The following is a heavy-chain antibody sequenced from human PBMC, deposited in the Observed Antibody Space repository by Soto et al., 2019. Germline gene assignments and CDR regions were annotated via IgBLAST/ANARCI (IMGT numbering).Heavy chain of an antibody. CDR1: GYTFTSYG. CDR2: ISAYNGNT. CDR3: ARIRRRWDYYGMDV. V-gene: IGHV1-18*04. Sequence: ASVKVSCKASGYTFTSYGISWVRQAPGQGLEWMGWISAYNGNTNYAQKLQGRVTMTTDTSTSTAYMELRSLGSDDTAVYYCARIRRRWDYYGMDVWGQGTTVTDSS. J-gene: IGHJ6*02. D-gene: IGHD1-26*01.